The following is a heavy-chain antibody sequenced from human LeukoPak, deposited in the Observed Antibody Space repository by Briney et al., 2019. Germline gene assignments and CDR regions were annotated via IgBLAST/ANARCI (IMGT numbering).Heavy chain of an antibody. J-gene: IGHJ4*02. CDR1: GYTLTELS. D-gene: IGHD6-19*01. Sequence: GASVKVSCKVSGYTLTELSMHWVRQAPGKGLEWMGGFDPEDGETIYAQKFQGRVTMTEDTSTDTVYMELSSLRSEDTAVYYCATGYSSGWYYFDYWGQGTLVTVSS. V-gene: IGHV1-24*01. CDR2: FDPEDGET. CDR3: ATGYSSGWYYFDY.